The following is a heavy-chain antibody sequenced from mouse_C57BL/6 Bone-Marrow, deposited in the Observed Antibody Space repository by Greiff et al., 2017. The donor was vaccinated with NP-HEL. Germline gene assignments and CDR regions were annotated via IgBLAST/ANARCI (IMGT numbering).Heavy chain of an antibody. D-gene: IGHD2-4*01. V-gene: IGHV1-80*01. CDR3: ARSIYYDYSWYFDY. J-gene: IGHJ2*01. CDR2: IYPGDGDT. Sequence: QVQLQQSGAELVKPGASVKISCKASGYAFSSYWMNWVKQRPGKGLEWIGQIYPGDGDTNYNGKFKGKATLTVDKSSSTAYMQLSSLTSDVSAISFCARSIYYDYSWYFDYWGQGTTLTVSS. CDR1: GYAFSSYW.